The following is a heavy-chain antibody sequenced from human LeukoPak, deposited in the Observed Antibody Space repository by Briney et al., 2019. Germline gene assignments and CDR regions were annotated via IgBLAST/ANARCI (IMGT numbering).Heavy chain of an antibody. V-gene: IGHV4-30-2*01. CDR3: ARGRFYYDSSGYYEGEYYFDY. CDR2: IYHGGST. D-gene: IGHD3-22*01. CDR1: GGSISSGGYY. J-gene: IGHJ4*02. Sequence: SETLSLTCTVSGGSISSGGYYWSWIRQPPGKGLEWIGYIYHGGSTYYNPSLKSRVTISVDRSKNQFSLKLSSVTAADTAVYYCARGRFYYDSSGYYEGEYYFDYWGQGTLVTVSS.